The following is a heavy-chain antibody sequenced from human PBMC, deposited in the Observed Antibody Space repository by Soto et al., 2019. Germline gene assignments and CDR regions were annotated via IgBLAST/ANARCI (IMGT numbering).Heavy chain of an antibody. CDR1: GGTFSSYA. Sequence: QVQLVQSGAEVKKPGSSVKVSCKASGGTFSSYAISWVRQAPGQGVEWMGGIIPIFGTANYAQKFQGRVTITADESTSTAYMELSSLRSEDTAVYYCARGAVYCSGGSCLPNFDYWGQGTLVTVSS. J-gene: IGHJ4*02. V-gene: IGHV1-69*01. CDR2: IIPIFGTA. D-gene: IGHD2-15*01. CDR3: ARGAVYCSGGSCLPNFDY.